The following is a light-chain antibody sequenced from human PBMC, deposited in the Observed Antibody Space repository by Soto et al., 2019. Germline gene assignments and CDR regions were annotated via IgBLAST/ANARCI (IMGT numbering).Light chain of an antibody. J-gene: IGLJ2*01. Sequence: QSVLTQPPSASGTPGQRVTISCSGGSSNIGSNTVNWYQQLPGTAPKLLIYSDNQRPSGVPDRFSGSKSGTSASLAISGLQSEDEADYYCQSYDSGVSASVFGGGTQLTVL. CDR1: SSNIGSNT. CDR3: QSYDSGVSASV. V-gene: IGLV1-44*01. CDR2: SDN.